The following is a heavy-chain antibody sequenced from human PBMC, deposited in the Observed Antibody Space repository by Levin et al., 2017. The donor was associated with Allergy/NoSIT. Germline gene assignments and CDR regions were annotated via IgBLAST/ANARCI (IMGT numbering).Heavy chain of an antibody. J-gene: IGHJ6*02. Sequence: GGSLRLSCAASGFTFSSYSMNWVRQAPGKGLEWVSYISSSSSTIYYADSVKGRFTISRDNAKNSLYLQMNSLRAEDTAVYYCARTVAARTYYYYGMDVWGQGTTVTVSS. CDR2: ISSSSSTI. CDR1: GFTFSSYS. D-gene: IGHD6-6*01. V-gene: IGHV3-48*01. CDR3: ARTVAARTYYYYGMDV.